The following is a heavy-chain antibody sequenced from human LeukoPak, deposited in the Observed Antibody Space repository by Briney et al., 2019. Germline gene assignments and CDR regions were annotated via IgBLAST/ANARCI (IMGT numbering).Heavy chain of an antibody. J-gene: IGHJ4*02. D-gene: IGHD3-3*01. CDR3: ARSKPDRFWSGYYIDY. Sequence: ASVKVSCKASGYTFTRYDINWVRQATGQGLEWMGLMNPNSGNTGYAQKFQGRVTMTRSTSISTAYMELSSLRSEDTAVYYCARSKPDRFWSGYYIDYWGQGTLVTVSS. CDR2: MNPNSGNT. V-gene: IGHV1-8*01. CDR1: GYTFTRYD.